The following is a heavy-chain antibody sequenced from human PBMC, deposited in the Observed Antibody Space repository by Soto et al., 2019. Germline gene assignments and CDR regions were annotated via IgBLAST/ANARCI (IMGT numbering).Heavy chain of an antibody. Sequence: GGSLRLSCAASGFSFSHYWMHWVRQAPGKGLVWVSRISPDGRTTTYADSVKGRFTISRDNAKSTLYLQMNSLRPEDTGVYYCVRARSGAVTDYLGTWGQGTRVAVSS. CDR1: GFSFSHYW. J-gene: IGHJ5*01. CDR3: VRARSGAVTDYLGT. CDR2: ISPDGRTT. V-gene: IGHV3-74*01. D-gene: IGHD6-25*01.